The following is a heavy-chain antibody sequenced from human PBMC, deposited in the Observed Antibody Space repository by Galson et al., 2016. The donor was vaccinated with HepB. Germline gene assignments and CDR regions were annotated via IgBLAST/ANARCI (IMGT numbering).Heavy chain of an antibody. J-gene: IGHJ4*02. Sequence: SLRLSCATSGFTVSSNYMRWVRQAPGKGLEWVSVIYSGGSTYYADSVKGRFTISRDNSKNTLYLQMNSLRAEDTAVYYCAKNDILTGYSAFDYWGQGTLVTVSS. CDR1: GFTVSSNY. D-gene: IGHD3-9*01. CDR2: IYSGGST. V-gene: IGHV3-53*05. CDR3: AKNDILTGYSAFDY.